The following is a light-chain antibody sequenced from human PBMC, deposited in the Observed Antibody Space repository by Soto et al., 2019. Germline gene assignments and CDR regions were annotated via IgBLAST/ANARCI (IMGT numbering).Light chain of an antibody. CDR2: EGS. J-gene: IGLJ1*01. Sequence: QSALTQPAFVSGSPCQSITISCTGTSSDVGSYNLVSWYQQHPGKAPKLMIYEGSKRPSGVSNRFSGSKSGNTASLTISGLQAEDEADYYCCSYAGSSTYVFGTGTKVTVL. V-gene: IGLV2-23*01. CDR1: SSDVGSYNL. CDR3: CSYAGSSTYV.